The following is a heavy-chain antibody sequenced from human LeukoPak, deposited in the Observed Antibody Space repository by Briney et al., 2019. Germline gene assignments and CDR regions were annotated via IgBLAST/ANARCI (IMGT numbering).Heavy chain of an antibody. CDR1: GGSISSSSHY. CDR2: IYYSGST. V-gene: IGHV4-39*01. J-gene: IGHJ5*02. CDR3: ALHNLGGVQLWSRYNWFDP. Sequence: PSETLSLTCSVSGGSISSSSHYWDWIRQPPGKGLEWIGSIYYSGSTYYNPSLKSRVTISVDTSKNQFSLKLSSVTAADTAVYYCALHNLGGVQLWSRYNWFDPWGQGTLVTVSS. D-gene: IGHD5-18*01.